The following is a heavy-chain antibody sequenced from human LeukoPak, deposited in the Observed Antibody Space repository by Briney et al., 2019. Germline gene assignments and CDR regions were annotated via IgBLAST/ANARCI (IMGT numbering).Heavy chain of an antibody. J-gene: IGHJ4*02. D-gene: IGHD3-10*01. V-gene: IGHV1-8*02. Sequence: ASVKVSCKASGGTFSSYAISWVRQAPGQGLEWMGWMNPNSGNTGYAQKFQGRVTMTRNTSISTAYMELSSLRSEDTAVYYCARGLGSGNYYNYWGQGTLVTVSS. CDR3: ARGLGSGNYYNY. CDR2: MNPNSGNT. CDR1: GGTFSSYA.